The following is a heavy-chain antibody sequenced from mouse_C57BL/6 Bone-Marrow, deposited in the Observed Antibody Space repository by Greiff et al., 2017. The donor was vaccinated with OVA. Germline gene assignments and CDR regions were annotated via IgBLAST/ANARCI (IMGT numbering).Heavy chain of an antibody. CDR3: AREDDYDGYYYAMDY. J-gene: IGHJ4*01. CDR2: ISYDGSN. Sequence: EVQLQESGPGLVKPSQSLSLTCSVTGYSITSGYYWNWIRQFPGNKLEWMGYISYDGSNNYNPSLKNRISITRDTSKNQFFLKLNSVTTEDTATXYCAREDDYDGYYYAMDYWGQGTSVTVSS. D-gene: IGHD2-4*01. CDR1: GYSITSGYY. V-gene: IGHV3-6*01.